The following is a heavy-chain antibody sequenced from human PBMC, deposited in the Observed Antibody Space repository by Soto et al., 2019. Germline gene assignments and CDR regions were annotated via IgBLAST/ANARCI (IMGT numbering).Heavy chain of an antibody. Sequence: ASVKVSCKASGYIFTNYYIHWVRQAPGQGLEWMAIINPNGGSTNCAQEFQGRITLTRDTSTSTVYMDLSSLTSEDTAVYYCARGLYSGEQRGQGTLVTVSS. CDR3: ARGLYSGEQ. D-gene: IGHD2-21*01. V-gene: IGHV1-46*01. CDR2: INPNGGST. J-gene: IGHJ4*02. CDR1: GYIFTNYY.